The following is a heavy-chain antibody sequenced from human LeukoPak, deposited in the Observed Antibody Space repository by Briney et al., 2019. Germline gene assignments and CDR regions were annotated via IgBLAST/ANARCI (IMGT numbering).Heavy chain of an antibody. CDR1: GGSFSGYY. V-gene: IGHV4-34*01. D-gene: IGHD2-2*01. Sequence: PSETLSLTCAVYGGSFSGYYWSWIRQPPGKGLEWIGEINHSGSTNYNPSPKSRVTISVDTSKNQFSLKLSSVTAADTAVYYCAGRGYCSSTSCSGYYFDYWGQGTLVTVSS. CDR2: INHSGST. J-gene: IGHJ4*02. CDR3: AGRGYCSSTSCSGYYFDY.